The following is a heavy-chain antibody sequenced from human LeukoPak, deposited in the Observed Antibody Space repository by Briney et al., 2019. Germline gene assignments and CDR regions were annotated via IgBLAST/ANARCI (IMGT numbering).Heavy chain of an antibody. CDR1: GFSLSAYW. CDR2: INRDGSQK. V-gene: IGHV3-7*03. CDR3: AREGTYSPPFYDY. J-gene: IGHJ4*02. Sequence: GGSLRLSCAASGFSLSAYWMTWVRQAPGKGLEWVANINRDGSQKNHVDSVKGRFTISRDNAENSLFLQMNSLRAEDTAVYYCAREGTYSPPFYDYWGQGTLVTVSS. D-gene: IGHD2-21*01.